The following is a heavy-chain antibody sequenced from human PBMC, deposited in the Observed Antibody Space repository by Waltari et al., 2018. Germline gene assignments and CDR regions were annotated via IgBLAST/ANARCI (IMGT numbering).Heavy chain of an antibody. J-gene: IGHJ4*02. Sequence: QVQLVQSGAEVKKPGSSVKVSCKASGGTFRRYAISWVRQAPGQGLEWMGGIIPIFGTANYAQKFQGRVTITTDESTSTAYMELSSLRSEDTAVYYCATQGTIQPVFDYWGQGTLVTVSS. D-gene: IGHD2-2*01. V-gene: IGHV1-69*05. CDR1: GGTFRRYA. CDR2: IIPIFGTA. CDR3: ATQGTIQPVFDY.